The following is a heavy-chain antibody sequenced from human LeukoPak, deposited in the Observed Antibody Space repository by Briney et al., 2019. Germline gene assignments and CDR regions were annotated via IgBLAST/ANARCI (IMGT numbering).Heavy chain of an antibody. Sequence: PGGSLRLSCAASGFTFDDYGMSWVRQAPGKGLEWVSGINWNGGSTGYADSVKGRFTISRDNSKNTLYLQMNSLRAEDTAVYYCARAARDFWSGYLDYWGQGTLVTVSS. CDR2: INWNGGST. V-gene: IGHV3-20*04. J-gene: IGHJ4*02. CDR3: ARAARDFWSGYLDY. D-gene: IGHD3-3*01. CDR1: GFTFDDYG.